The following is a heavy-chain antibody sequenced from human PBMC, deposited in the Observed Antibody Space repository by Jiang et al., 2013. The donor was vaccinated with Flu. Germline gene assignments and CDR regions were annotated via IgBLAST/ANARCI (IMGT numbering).Heavy chain of an antibody. D-gene: IGHD5-12*01. CDR1: GDSVSSNSAA. J-gene: IGHJ4*02. Sequence: QTLSLTCAISGDSVSSNSAAWNWIRQSPSRGLEWLGRTYFRSKWYNDYAVSVKGRLIINPDTSKNQFSLQLNSVTPEDTAVYYCGRYVDRVATIDYWGQGTLVTVSS. CDR2: TYFRSKWYN. CDR3: GRYVDRVATIDY. V-gene: IGHV6-1*01.